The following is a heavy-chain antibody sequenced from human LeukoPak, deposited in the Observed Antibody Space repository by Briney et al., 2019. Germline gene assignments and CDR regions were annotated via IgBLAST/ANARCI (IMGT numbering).Heavy chain of an antibody. CDR1: GFTFSAYW. J-gene: IGHJ5*02. D-gene: IGHD3-10*01. Sequence: GGSLRLSCAASGFTFSAYWMTWVRQAPGKGLEWVANINQDGSYKNYADSVKGRFAISRDNAKKSLYLQMNSLTAEDTAVYYCASLHGYGSGRPWGQGILVTVSS. V-gene: IGHV3-7*05. CDR2: INQDGSYK. CDR3: ASLHGYGSGRP.